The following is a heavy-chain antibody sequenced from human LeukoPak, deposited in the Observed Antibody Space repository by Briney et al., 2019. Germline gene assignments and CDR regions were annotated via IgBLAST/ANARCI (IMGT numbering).Heavy chain of an antibody. J-gene: IGHJ5*02. Sequence: PSETLSLTCTVSGGSSSSYYWSWIRQPPGKGLEWIGYMSYSGSTNYNPSLKSRVNISVDTSKNQFSLKLSSVTAADTAVYYCARVRFGDYGDYVRPNWFDPWGQGTLVTVSS. V-gene: IGHV4-59*08. CDR2: MSYSGST. CDR1: GGSSSSYY. D-gene: IGHD4-17*01. CDR3: ARVRFGDYGDYVRPNWFDP.